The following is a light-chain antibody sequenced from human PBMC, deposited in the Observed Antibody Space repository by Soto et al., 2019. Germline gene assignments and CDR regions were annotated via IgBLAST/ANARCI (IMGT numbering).Light chain of an antibody. CDR2: DAT. J-gene: IGKJ4*01. CDR3: QQRSSWPLT. CDR1: QSVSSY. V-gene: IGKV3-11*01. Sequence: EIVLTQSPATLSLSPGERATLSCRASQSVSSYLAWYQHKPGQAPRLLMYDATNRATGIPARFSGSGSGADFTLTINSLEPEDFAVYYCQQRSSWPLTFGGGTKVEIK.